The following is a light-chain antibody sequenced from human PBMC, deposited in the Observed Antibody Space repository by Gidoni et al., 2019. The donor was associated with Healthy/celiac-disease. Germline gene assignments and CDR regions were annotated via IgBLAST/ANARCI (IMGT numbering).Light chain of an antibody. J-gene: IGKJ2*01. Sequence: ESGLTQSPPTLSLYPGERATLASRASQHVSSSYLAWYQQKPGQAPRLLIYGASSRPTGIPARFSGSGSGTDFTLTISRLEPEGFAVYYCQQYGSSPHTFGQGTKLEIK. CDR2: GAS. CDR3: QQYGSSPHT. V-gene: IGKV3-20*01. CDR1: QHVSSSY.